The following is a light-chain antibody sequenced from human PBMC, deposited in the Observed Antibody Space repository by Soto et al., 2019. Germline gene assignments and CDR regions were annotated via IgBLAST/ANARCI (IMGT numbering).Light chain of an antibody. V-gene: IGKV1-5*03. Sequence: DIQMTQSPSPLSASVGDGVTITCRASQSIGSWLAWYQQKPGEAPKLLISKATNLQSGVPSRFSGSGSGTDFSLTISSLQPVDSATYFCQQYNDFQYSFGPGTKLEI. CDR3: QQYNDFQYS. CDR1: QSIGSW. J-gene: IGKJ2*01. CDR2: KAT.